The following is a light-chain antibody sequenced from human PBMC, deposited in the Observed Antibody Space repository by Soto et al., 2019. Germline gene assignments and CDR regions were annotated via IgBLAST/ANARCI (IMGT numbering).Light chain of an antibody. CDR1: NSNIGSNT. V-gene: IGLV1-44*01. CDR3: AAWDDSLNGLYV. Sequence: QSVLTQPPSASGTPGQRVTISCSGSNSNIGSNTVNWYQQLPGTAPKLLNHRNNQRPSGVPDRFSGSKSGTSASMAISGLQSEDEADYDCAAWDDSLNGLYVFGTGTKLTVL. J-gene: IGLJ1*01. CDR2: RNN.